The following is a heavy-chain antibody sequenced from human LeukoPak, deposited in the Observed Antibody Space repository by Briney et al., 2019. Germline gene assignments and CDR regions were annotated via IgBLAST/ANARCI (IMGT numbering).Heavy chain of an antibody. Sequence: PGGSPRLSCTASGFTFSNYAMSWVRQAPGKGLEWVSTIFGYGGSTYYADSVEGRFTISRDNSKNTLYLQLNSLTVEDTATYYCAKMAGYNSRFDYWGQGTLVTVAS. V-gene: IGHV3-23*01. CDR3: AKMAGYNSRFDY. CDR2: IFGYGGST. CDR1: GFTFSNYA. D-gene: IGHD6-13*01. J-gene: IGHJ4*02.